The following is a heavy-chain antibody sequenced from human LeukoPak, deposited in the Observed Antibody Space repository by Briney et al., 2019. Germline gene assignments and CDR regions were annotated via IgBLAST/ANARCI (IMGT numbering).Heavy chain of an antibody. V-gene: IGHV4-39*07. CDR1: GGSISSSSYY. Sequence: TSSETLSLTCTVSGGSISSSSYYWGWIRQPPGKGLEWIGSIYYSGSTYYNPSLKSRVTISVDTSKNQFSLKLSSVTAADTAVYYCARDSLPWGYSYVNAFDIWGQGTMVTVSS. CDR2: IYYSGST. D-gene: IGHD5-18*01. CDR3: ARDSLPWGYSYVNAFDI. J-gene: IGHJ3*02.